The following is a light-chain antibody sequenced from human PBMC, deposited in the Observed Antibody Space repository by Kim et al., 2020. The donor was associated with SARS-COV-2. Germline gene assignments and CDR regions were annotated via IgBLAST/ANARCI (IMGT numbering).Light chain of an antibody. Sequence: SSELTQDPAVSVALGQTVSITCQGDSLRSYYASWYQQKPGQAPVLVIYGKNNRPPGIPDRFSGSSSGNTASLTMPGAQAEDEADYYCNSRDSSGNLVVFG. CDR3: NSRDSSGNLVV. CDR1: SLRSYY. J-gene: IGLJ2*01. CDR2: GKN. V-gene: IGLV3-19*01.